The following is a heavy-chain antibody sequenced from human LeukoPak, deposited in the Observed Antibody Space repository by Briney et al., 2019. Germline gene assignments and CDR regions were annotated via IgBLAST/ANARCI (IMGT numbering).Heavy chain of an antibody. CDR1: GFTFSSYA. J-gene: IGHJ4*02. D-gene: IGHD3-9*01. Sequence: GGSLRLSCAASGFTFSSYAMSWVRQGPGKGLEWVSAMSGSGGSTYYADSVKGRFTISRDNSKNTLYLQMNSLRAEDTAVYYCAKYYDILTGYYSPFDYWGQGTLVTVSS. CDR2: MSGSGGST. CDR3: AKYYDILTGYYSPFDY. V-gene: IGHV3-23*01.